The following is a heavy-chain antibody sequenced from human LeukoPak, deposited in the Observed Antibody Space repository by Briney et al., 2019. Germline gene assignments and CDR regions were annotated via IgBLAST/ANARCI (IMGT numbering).Heavy chain of an antibody. CDR1: GFTFSGYG. CDR3: AKSAIYGSGSFYYMDV. D-gene: IGHD3-10*01. CDR2: VRYDGSNK. J-gene: IGHJ6*03. V-gene: IGHV3-30*02. Sequence: GGSLRLSCAASGFTFSGYGMHWVRQAPGKGLEWISFVRYDGSNKYYADSVKGRFTISRDNSKNTLYLEMNNLRVEDTAVYYCAKSAIYGSGSFYYMDVWGKGTTVTVSS.